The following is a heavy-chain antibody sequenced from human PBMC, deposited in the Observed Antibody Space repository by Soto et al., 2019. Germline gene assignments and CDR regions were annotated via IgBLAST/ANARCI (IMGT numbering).Heavy chain of an antibody. CDR2: INAGNGNT. V-gene: IGHV1-3*01. J-gene: IGHJ4*02. CDR3: AREVKPGGYTPPGTSGFDY. CDR1: GYTFTSYA. Sequence: ASVNVSCKASGYTFTSYAMHWVRQAPGQRLEWMGWINAGNGNTKYTQKFQGRVTITRDTSASTAYMELSSLRSEDTAVYYCAREVKPGGYTPPGTSGFDYWGQGTLVTVSS. D-gene: IGHD5-12*01.